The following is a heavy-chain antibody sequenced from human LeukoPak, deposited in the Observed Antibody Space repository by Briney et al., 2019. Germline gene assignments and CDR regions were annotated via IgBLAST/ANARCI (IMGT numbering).Heavy chain of an antibody. CDR3: ARDAELGYDAFDI. CDR2: ISSSGSTI. Sequence: PGGSLRLSCAASGFTFSDYYMSWIRQAPGKGLEWVSYISSSGSTIYYADSMKGRFTISRDNAKNSLYLQMNSLRAEDTAVYYCARDAELGYDAFDIWGQGTMVTVSS. CDR1: GFTFSDYY. V-gene: IGHV3-11*04. J-gene: IGHJ3*02. D-gene: IGHD5-18*01.